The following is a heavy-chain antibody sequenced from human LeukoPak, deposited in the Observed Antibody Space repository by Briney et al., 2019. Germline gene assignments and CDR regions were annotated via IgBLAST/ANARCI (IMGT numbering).Heavy chain of an antibody. CDR2: INQDGSEK. V-gene: IGHV3-7*03. CDR3: VRGKGWLDP. J-gene: IGHJ5*02. Sequence: GGSLRLSCAAPGFTFSNNWMSWVRQAPGKGLEWAANINQDGSEKNYVDSVKGRFTISGDNAKNSVYLQMNSLRAEDTAVYYCVRGKGWLDPWGQGILVTVSS. CDR1: GFTFSNNW.